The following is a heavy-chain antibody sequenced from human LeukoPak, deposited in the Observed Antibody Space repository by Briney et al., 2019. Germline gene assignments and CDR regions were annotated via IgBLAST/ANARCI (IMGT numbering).Heavy chain of an antibody. D-gene: IGHD3-22*01. CDR3: ASDYYDSSGSLDY. J-gene: IGHJ4*02. CDR2: IWYDGSNK. CDR1: GFTFSSYG. V-gene: IGHV3-33*01. Sequence: GRSLRLSCAASGFTFSSYGMHWVRQAPGKGLEWVAVIWYDGSNKYYADSVKGRFTISRDNTKNTLYLQMNSLRAEDTAVYYCASDYYDSSGSLDYWGQGTLVTVSS.